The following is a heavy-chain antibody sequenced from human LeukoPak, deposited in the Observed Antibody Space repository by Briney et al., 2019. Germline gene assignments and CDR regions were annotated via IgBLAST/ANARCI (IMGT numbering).Heavy chain of an antibody. V-gene: IGHV3-21*01. J-gene: IGHJ1*01. CDR2: ISGGSSYI. Sequence: GGSLRQSCSAHLFPLCCHSVNSVRQAPGKGLEWVSAISGGSSYIYYAESVKGRFTISRANAKNSLYLQMNSLRAEDTAVYYSVRDGGSIRQYFQHWGQGTLVTVSS. D-gene: IGHD6-13*01. CDR3: VRDGGSIRQYFQH. CDR1: LFPLCCHS.